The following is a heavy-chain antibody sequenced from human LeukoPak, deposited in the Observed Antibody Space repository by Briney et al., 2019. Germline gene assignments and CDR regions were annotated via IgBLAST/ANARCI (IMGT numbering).Heavy chain of an antibody. D-gene: IGHD1-26*01. CDR3: ARGSGSYFDY. CDR1: GGTFSSYA. J-gene: IGHJ4*02. Sequence: LGASVKVSCKASGGTFSSYAISWVRQAPGQGLEWMGGIIPIFGTANYAQKFQGRVTITRDTSASTAYMELSSLRSEDTAVYYCARGSGSYFDYWGQGTLVTVSS. CDR2: IIPIFGTA. V-gene: IGHV1-69*05.